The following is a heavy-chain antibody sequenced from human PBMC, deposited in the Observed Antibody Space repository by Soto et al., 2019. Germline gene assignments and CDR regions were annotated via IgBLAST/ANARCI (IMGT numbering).Heavy chain of an antibody. CDR2: ISGSGGSA. Sequence: PGGSLRLSCAASGFTFSSYAMNWVRQVPEKGLEWVSTISGSGGSAYYTDSVKGRFTISRDNSKNTLYLQMNSLRAEDTAVYYCAKAFDKVGPTSCFLSFDYWSQGTLVTVSS. CDR1: GFTFSSYA. D-gene: IGHD1-26*01. V-gene: IGHV3-23*01. CDR3: AKAFDKVGPTSCFLSFDY. J-gene: IGHJ4*02.